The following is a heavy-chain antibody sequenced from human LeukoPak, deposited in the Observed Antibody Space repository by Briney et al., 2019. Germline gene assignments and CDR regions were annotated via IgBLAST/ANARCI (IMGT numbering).Heavy chain of an antibody. Sequence: GGSLRLSCAASGFTFSTYAMNWVRQAPGKGLEWVSLISADGGSTFSADSVKGRFSISRDNSKNSLYLQMNSLRSEDTAMYYCAKESGKFDYWGQGTLVAVSS. CDR1: GFTFSTYA. CDR3: AKESGKFDY. CDR2: ISADGGST. J-gene: IGHJ4*02. V-gene: IGHV3-43*02.